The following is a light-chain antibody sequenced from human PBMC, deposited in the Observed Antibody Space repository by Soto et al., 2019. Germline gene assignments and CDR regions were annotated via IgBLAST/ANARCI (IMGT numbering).Light chain of an antibody. CDR3: SSYTSSSLE. V-gene: IGLV2-14*01. Sequence: QSALTQPASVSGSPGQSITISCTGTSSDVGGYNYVSWYQQHPGKAPKLMIYEVSNRPSGVSNRFSGSKSGNTASLTISGLQAEDEADYYCSSYTSSSLEFGGGTQLTVL. CDR1: SSDVGGYNY. CDR2: EVS. J-gene: IGLJ3*02.